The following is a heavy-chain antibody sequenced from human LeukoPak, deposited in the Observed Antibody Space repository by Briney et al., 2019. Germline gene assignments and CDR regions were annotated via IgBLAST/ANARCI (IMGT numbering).Heavy chain of an antibody. Sequence: GGSLRLSCAVSGFTFSRYWMNWVRQAPGKGLEWVANINQDGSEKYYVDSVKGRFTISRDNAKNSLYLQMNSLRAEDTAVYYCVRDYDVIGETNWGQGTLVTVSS. V-gene: IGHV3-7*01. D-gene: IGHD2-21*01. CDR1: GFTFSRYW. J-gene: IGHJ4*02. CDR2: INQDGSEK. CDR3: VRDYDVIGETN.